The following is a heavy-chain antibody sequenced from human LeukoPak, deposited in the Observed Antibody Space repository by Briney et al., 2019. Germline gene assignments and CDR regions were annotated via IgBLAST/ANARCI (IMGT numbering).Heavy chain of an antibody. Sequence: KPPETLSLTCTVSGGSISTYYWSWIRQPPGKGLEWIGYIDYSGSTNYDPSLKSRVTISVNTSKNQFSLKLSAVTAADTAVYYCAIVARRWYFDLWGRGTLVTVSS. J-gene: IGHJ2*01. CDR1: GGSISTYY. D-gene: IGHD6-6*01. CDR3: AIVARRWYFDL. V-gene: IGHV4-59*01. CDR2: IDYSGST.